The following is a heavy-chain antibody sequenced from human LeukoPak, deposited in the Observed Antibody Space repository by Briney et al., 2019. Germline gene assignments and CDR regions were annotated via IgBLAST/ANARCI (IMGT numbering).Heavy chain of an antibody. V-gene: IGHV3-48*01. D-gene: IGHD6-6*01. CDR1: GFTLSLYG. Sequence: GGSLRLSCAVSGFTLSLYGMNWVRHAPGKGLEWISHISASSSGIFYADSVKGRFITSRDNTRSSLYLQMNSLRAEDTAVYYCVRDPSSVRLPFGSWGQGTLVTVSS. CDR3: VRDPSSVRLPFGS. CDR2: ISASSSGI. J-gene: IGHJ4*02.